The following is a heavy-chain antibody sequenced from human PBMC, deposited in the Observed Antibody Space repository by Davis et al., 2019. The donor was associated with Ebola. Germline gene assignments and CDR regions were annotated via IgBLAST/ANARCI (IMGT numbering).Heavy chain of an antibody. CDR1: GFTFSSYE. CDR2: ISSSGSTI. Sequence: GGSLRLSCAASGFTFSSYEMNWVRQAPGKGLEWVSYISSSGSTIYYADSVKGRFTISRDNAKNSLYLQMNSLRAEDTAVYYCARSCSSTSCPIIYYYYYYGMDVWGQGTTVTVSS. D-gene: IGHD2-2*01. J-gene: IGHJ6*02. CDR3: ARSCSSTSCPIIYYYYYYGMDV. V-gene: IGHV3-48*03.